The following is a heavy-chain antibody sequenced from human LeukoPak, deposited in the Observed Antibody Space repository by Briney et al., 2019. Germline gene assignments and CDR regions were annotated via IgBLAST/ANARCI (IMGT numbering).Heavy chain of an antibody. V-gene: IGHV4-39*01. D-gene: IGHD6-13*01. J-gene: IGHJ4*02. CDR3: ARGPYSSSWYGGYFDY. CDR1: GGSISSSSYY. Sequence: SETLSLTCTVSGGSISSSSYYWGWIRQPPGKGLEWIGSIYYSGSTYYNPSLKSRVTISVDTSKNQFSLKLSSVTAADTAVYYWARGPYSSSWYGGYFDYWGQGPLVTVSS. CDR2: IYYSGST.